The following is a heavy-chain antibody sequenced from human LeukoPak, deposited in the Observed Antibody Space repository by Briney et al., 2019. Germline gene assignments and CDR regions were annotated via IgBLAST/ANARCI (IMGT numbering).Heavy chain of an antibody. CDR3: AKDARRTFGLSSGLYRGSYYFDY. CDR2: IEPNGFTI. J-gene: IGHJ4*02. V-gene: IGHV3-21*01. CDR1: GLTFTTYA. Sequence: GGSLRLSCAASGLTFTTYAMNWVRQAPGRGLEWVSSIEPNGFTIFYANSVKGRFTISRDNAKNSLYLQMNSLRAEDTAVYYCAKDARRTFGLSSGLYRGSYYFDYWGQGTLVTVSS. D-gene: IGHD6-19*01.